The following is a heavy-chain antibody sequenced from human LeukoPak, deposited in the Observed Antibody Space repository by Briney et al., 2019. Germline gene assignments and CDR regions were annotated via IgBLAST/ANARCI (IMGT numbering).Heavy chain of an antibody. CDR1: GYTFTIYG. CDR2: ISAYNGNR. D-gene: IGHD3-16*02. CDR3: ASTVWVGGSYLPSGSGSPLLAY. J-gene: IGHJ4*02. Sequence: ASVNVSFKSSGYTFTIYGISWVRQAPRQGREWMGWISAYNGNRNYAHKLQGRVTMTTDTSTSTAYMELRSLRSDDAAVHYCASTVWVGGSYLPSGSGSPLLAYWGEGTLVTVSS. V-gene: IGHV1-18*01.